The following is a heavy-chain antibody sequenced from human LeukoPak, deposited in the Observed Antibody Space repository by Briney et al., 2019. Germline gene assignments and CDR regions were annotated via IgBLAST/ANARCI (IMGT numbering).Heavy chain of an antibody. CDR2: ISSSSSTI. V-gene: IGHV3-48*02. Sequence: PGGSLRLSCAASGFTFSSYSMNWVRQAPGKGLEWVSYISSSSSTIYYADSVKGRFTISRDNAKNSLYLQMNSLRDEDTAVYYCARIQSRLRLGEFCFDPWGQGTLVTVSS. J-gene: IGHJ5*02. CDR3: ARIQSRLRLGEFCFDP. CDR1: GFTFSSYS. D-gene: IGHD3-16*01.